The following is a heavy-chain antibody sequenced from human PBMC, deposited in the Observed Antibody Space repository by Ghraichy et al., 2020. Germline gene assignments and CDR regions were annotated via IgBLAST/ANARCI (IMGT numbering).Heavy chain of an antibody. J-gene: IGHJ4*02. CDR2: IWFDGSNE. D-gene: IGHD6-13*01. Sequence: SLRLSCAASGFTFRNYGMHWVRQAPGKGLEWVAIIWFDGSNENYIDSVKGRFTISRDNSKNTLYLQMNSLRAEDTAVYYCARDSPTAPGILDYWGQGTLVTVSS. CDR3: ARDSPTAPGILDY. CDR1: GFTFRNYG. V-gene: IGHV3-33*01.